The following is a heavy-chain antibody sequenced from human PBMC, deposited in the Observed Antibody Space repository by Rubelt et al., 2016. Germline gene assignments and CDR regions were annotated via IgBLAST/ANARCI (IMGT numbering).Heavy chain of an antibody. Sequence: QVQLVQSGSELKKPGASVKVSCKASGYTFTSYAMNWVRQAPGQGLEWMGWINTNTGNPTDAQGFAGRFGFSLDTSVSTAYLQISSLKAEDTAVYYCARVIAAAGRDGNYFDYWGQGTLVTVSS. CDR3: ARVIAAAGRDGNYFDY. V-gene: IGHV7-4-1*02. CDR1: GYTFTSYA. J-gene: IGHJ4*02. CDR2: INTNTGNP. D-gene: IGHD6-13*01.